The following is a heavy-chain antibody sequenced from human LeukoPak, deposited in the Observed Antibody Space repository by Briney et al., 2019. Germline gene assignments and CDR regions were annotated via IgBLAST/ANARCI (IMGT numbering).Heavy chain of an antibody. J-gene: IGHJ4*02. CDR1: GFTFSSYA. V-gene: IGHV3-23*01. Sequence: GGSLRLSCAASGFTFSSYAMSWVRQARGKGLEWVSAISGSGGSTYYADSVKGRFTISRDNSKNTLYLQMNSLRAEDTAVYYCAYCPSGWYWYNYWGQGTLVTVSS. CDR2: ISGSGGST. CDR3: AYCPSGWYWYNY. D-gene: IGHD6-19*01.